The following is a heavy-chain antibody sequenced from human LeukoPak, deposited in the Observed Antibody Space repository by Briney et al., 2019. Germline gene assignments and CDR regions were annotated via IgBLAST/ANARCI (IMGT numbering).Heavy chain of an antibody. CDR3: ARRMTTFPYWYFDL. D-gene: IGHD3-16*01. V-gene: IGHV4-4*07. CDR1: GGSISSYY. Sequence: NPSETLSLTCTVSGGSISSYYWSWIRQPAGKGLEWIGRIYTSGSTNYNPPLKSRVTMSVDTSKNQFSLKLSSVTAADTAVYYCARRMTTFPYWYFDLWGRGTLVTVSS. J-gene: IGHJ2*01. CDR2: IYTSGST.